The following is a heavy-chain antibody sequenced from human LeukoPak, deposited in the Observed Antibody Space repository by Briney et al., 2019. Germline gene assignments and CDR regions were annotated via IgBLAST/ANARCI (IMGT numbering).Heavy chain of an antibody. D-gene: IGHD7-27*01. J-gene: IGHJ4*02. Sequence: ASVKVSCKASGYTFTSYDINWVRQATGQGLEWMGWMNPNSGNTGYAQKFQGRVTITRNTSISTAYMELSSLRSEDTAVYYCAQDLAWGAFDHWGQGTLVTVSS. CDR2: MNPNSGNT. V-gene: IGHV1-8*03. CDR1: GYTFTSYD. CDR3: AQDLAWGAFDH.